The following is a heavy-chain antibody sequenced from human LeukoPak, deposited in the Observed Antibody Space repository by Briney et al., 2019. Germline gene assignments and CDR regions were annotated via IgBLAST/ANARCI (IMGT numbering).Heavy chain of an antibody. J-gene: IGHJ2*01. CDR3: AKRGDGCSGGSCHYWYFDL. CDR2: FTGGASGVNT. CDR1: GFSFRSYA. V-gene: IGHV3-23*01. D-gene: IGHD2-15*01. Sequence: GGSLRLSCVASGFSFRSYAMSWVRQAPGKGLEWVSAFTGGASGVNTYYADSVKRRFTPSRDNSKNTLFLQMNSLRAEDTAVYYCAKRGDGCSGGSCHYWYFDLWGRDTLVSLSS.